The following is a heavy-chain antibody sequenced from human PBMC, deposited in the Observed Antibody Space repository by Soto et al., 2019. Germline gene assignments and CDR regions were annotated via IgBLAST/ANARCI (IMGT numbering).Heavy chain of an antibody. CDR3: ARGLEYYYDSSGYYYFDY. J-gene: IGHJ4*02. D-gene: IGHD3-22*01. V-gene: IGHV4-34*01. CDR2: ISHSGST. CDR1: GGSFSGYY. Sequence: QVQLQQWGAGLLKPSETLSLTCAVYGGSFSGYYWSWLRQPPGKGREWIGEISHSGSTNYNPSLKSRVTISVDTSKNQCSLKLSSVTAADTAVYYCARGLEYYYDSSGYYYFDYWGQGTLVTVSS.